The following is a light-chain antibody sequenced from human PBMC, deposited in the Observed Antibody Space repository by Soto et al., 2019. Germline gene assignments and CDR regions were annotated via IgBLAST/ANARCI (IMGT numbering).Light chain of an antibody. CDR1: QTLRGAY. CDR2: SLS. Sequence: EMVLTQSPATLSLSPGDSAALSCWASQTLRGAYFAWYQQIPGHPPGLLVYSLSGRATGIPDRFSVSGSRADSNRTFGTVEPEDFAVYYCHQFGRSPFTFGAGTKVNIK. CDR3: HQFGRSPFT. J-gene: IGKJ3*01. V-gene: IGKV3-20*01.